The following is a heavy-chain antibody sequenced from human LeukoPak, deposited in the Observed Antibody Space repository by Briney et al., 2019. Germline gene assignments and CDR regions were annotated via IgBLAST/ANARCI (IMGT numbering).Heavy chain of an antibody. J-gene: IGHJ4*02. V-gene: IGHV1-46*01. CDR1: GYTFSSYY. D-gene: IGHD3-3*01. CDR2: INPSGGIT. CDR3: ARAITTFGAAIPAY. Sequence: ASVKVSCKASGYTFSSYYMHWVRQAPGQGLEWMGIINPSGGITNSAQKFQGRVTMTRDMSTSTVYMELSSLRSEDTAVYYCARAITTFGAAIPAYWGQGTLVTVSS.